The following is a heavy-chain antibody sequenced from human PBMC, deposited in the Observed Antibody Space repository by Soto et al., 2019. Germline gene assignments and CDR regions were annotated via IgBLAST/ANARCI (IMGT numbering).Heavy chain of an antibody. CDR2: ISGSGGST. V-gene: IGHV3-23*01. J-gene: IGHJ4*02. D-gene: IGHD6-13*01. Sequence: EVQLLESGGGLVQPGGSRRLSCAASGFTFSSYAMSWVRQAPGKGLEWVSAISGSGGSTYYADSVKGRFTISRDNSKNTLYLQMHSLRAEDTAIYYCAYSSTPFDFWGQGTLVTVSS. CDR3: AYSSTPFDF. CDR1: GFTFSSYA.